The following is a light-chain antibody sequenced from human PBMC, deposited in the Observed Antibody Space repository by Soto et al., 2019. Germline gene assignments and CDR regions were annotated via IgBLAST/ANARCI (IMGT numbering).Light chain of an antibody. CDR3: TSYTINSTLV. Sequence: QSALTQPASVSGSPGQSITISCTGTSNDIGSYNFVSWYQQHPGKAPQLMIYEVSNRPSGVSNRFSGSKSGNTASLTISGLLAEDEADYYCTSYTINSTLVFGGGTKLTVL. CDR1: SNDIGSYNF. J-gene: IGLJ2*01. CDR2: EVS. V-gene: IGLV2-14*01.